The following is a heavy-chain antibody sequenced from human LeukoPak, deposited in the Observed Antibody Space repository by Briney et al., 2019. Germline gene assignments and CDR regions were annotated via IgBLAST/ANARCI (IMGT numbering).Heavy chain of an antibody. CDR3: ARDIRGITIFGVVISYYFDY. CDR1: GYTFTSYD. Sequence: ASVKVSCKASGYTFTSYDINWVRQATGQGLEWMGWMNPNSGNTGYAQKFQGRVTMTRNTSISTAYMELSSLRSEDTAVYYCARDIRGITIFGVVISYYFDYWGQGTLVTVSS. CDR2: MNPNSGNT. V-gene: IGHV1-8*01. J-gene: IGHJ4*02. D-gene: IGHD3-3*01.